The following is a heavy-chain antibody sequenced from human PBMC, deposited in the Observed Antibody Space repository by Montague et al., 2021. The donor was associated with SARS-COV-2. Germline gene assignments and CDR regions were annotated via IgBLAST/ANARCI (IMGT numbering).Heavy chain of an antibody. CDR3: ARDPQYSKSWLHTIFEN. CDR2: ISGSGEST. D-gene: IGHD6-13*01. CDR1: GFTFTNHP. Sequence: SLRLSCAASGFTFTNHPMSWVRQAPGKGLEWVSGISGSGESTYYADSVKGRFTVSRDNSKNTAHLQMNSLRAEDTAVYYCARDPQYSKSWLHTIFENWGLGTLVTVSS. V-gene: IGHV3-23*01. J-gene: IGHJ4*02.